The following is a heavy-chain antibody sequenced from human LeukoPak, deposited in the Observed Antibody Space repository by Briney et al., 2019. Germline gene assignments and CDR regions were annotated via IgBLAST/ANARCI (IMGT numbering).Heavy chain of an antibody. CDR3: GRDRFTMVRAGRGLDY. CDR1: GYTFTSYG. Sequence: ASVKVSCKASGYTFTSYGISWVRQAPGQGLEWMGWISAYNGNTNYAQKLQGRVTMTTDTSTSTAYMELRSLRSDDTAVYYCGRDRFTMVRAGRGLDYWGQGTLVTVSS. D-gene: IGHD3-10*01. CDR2: ISAYNGNT. J-gene: IGHJ4*02. V-gene: IGHV1-18*01.